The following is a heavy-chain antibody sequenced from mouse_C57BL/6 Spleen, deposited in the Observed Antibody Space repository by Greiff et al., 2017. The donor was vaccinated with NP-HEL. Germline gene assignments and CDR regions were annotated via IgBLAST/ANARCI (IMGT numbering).Heavy chain of an antibody. V-gene: IGHV1-9*01. CDR1: GYTFTGYW. CDR3: AGGGNYSYYAMDY. D-gene: IGHD2-1*01. CDR2: ILPGSGST. J-gene: IGHJ4*01. Sequence: QVQLQQSGAELMKPGASVKLSCKATGYTFTGYWIEWVKQRPGHGLEWIGEILPGSGSTNYNEKFKGKATFTADTSSNTASMQLSSLTTEYAAIEYCAGGGNYSYYAMDYWGQGTSVTVSS.